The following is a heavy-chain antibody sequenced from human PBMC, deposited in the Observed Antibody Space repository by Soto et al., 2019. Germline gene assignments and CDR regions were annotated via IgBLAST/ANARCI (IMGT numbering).Heavy chain of an antibody. Sequence: AATQSLTDTVASVSTSGGYYWGWASKQPGKGLEWIGSIYHSGTTNYSPSVKSRITISVDTSKNQFSLNLNSVTASDTAIYYGVSQRTTVITQAYFDEWVPG. CDR1: SVSTSGGYY. CDR2: IYHSGTT. V-gene: IGHV4-38-2*02. J-gene: IGHJ4*02. D-gene: IGHD4-4*01. CDR3: VSQRTTVITQAYFDE.